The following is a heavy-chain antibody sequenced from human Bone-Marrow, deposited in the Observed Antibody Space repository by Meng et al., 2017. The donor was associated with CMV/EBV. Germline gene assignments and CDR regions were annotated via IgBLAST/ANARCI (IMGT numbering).Heavy chain of an antibody. V-gene: IGHV3-11*04. CDR1: GFTFSDYY. D-gene: IGHD2-15*01. CDR2: ISSSGSTI. CDR3: ARDKRIPRKGYYYYYYGMDV. Sequence: GESLKISCAASGFTFSDYYMSWIRQVPGKGLEWVSYISSSGSTIYYADSVKGRFTISRDNAKNSLYLQMNSLRAEDTAVYYCARDKRIPRKGYYYYYYGMDVWGQGTTVTVSS. J-gene: IGHJ6*02.